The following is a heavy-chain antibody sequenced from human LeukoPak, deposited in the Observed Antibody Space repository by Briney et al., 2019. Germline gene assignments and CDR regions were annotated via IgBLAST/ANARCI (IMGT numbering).Heavy chain of an antibody. CDR2: INPSGGST. Sequence: ASVKVSCKASGYTFTSYYMHWVRQAPGQGLEWMGIINPSGGSTSYAQKLQGRVTMTRDTSTSTVYMELSSLRSEDTAVYYCARDQGYDFWSGHNWFDPWGQGTLVTVSS. D-gene: IGHD3-3*01. CDR1: GYTFTSYY. J-gene: IGHJ5*02. CDR3: ARDQGYDFWSGHNWFDP. V-gene: IGHV1-46*01.